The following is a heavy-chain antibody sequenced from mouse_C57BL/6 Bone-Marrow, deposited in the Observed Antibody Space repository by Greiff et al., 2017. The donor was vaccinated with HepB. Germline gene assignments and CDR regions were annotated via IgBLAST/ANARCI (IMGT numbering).Heavy chain of an antibody. CDR2: ISSGGSYT. CDR3: ARRMVKTVAMDC. J-gene: IGHJ4*01. D-gene: IGHD2-2*01. V-gene: IGHV5-6*01. CDR1: GFTFSSYG. Sequence: EVHLVESGGDLVKPGGSLKLSCAASGFTFSSYGMSWVRQTPDKRLEWVATISSGGSYTYYPDSVKGRVTISRDNAKNTLYLQMSSLKSEDTAMYYCARRMVKTVAMDCWGQGTSVTVSS.